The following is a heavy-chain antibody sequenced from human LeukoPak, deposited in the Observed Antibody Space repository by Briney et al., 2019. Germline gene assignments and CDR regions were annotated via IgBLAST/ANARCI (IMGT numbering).Heavy chain of an antibody. CDR1: GYTFTSYG. D-gene: IGHD5-12*01. Sequence: ASVKVSCKASGYTFTSYGISWVRQAPGQGLEWMGWISAYNGNTNYAQKLQGRVTMTTDTSTGTAYMELRSLRSDDTAVYYCARAEARSPYGMDVWGQGTTVTVSS. J-gene: IGHJ6*02. CDR3: ARAEARSPYGMDV. CDR2: ISAYNGNT. V-gene: IGHV1-18*01.